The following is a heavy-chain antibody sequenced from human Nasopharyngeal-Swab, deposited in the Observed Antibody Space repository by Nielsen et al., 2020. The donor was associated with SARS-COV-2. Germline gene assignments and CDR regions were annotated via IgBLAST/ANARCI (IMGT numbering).Heavy chain of an antibody. CDR1: GFTFSSYE. V-gene: IGHV3-48*03. Sequence: GEPLKISCAASGFTFSSYEMNWVRQAPGKGLEWVSYISSSGSTIYYADSVKGRFTISRDNAKNSLYLQMNSLRAEDTAVYYCARTNSPYYYYGMDVWGQGTTVTVSS. D-gene: IGHD1-1*01. CDR2: ISSSGSTI. CDR3: ARTNSPYYYYGMDV. J-gene: IGHJ6*02.